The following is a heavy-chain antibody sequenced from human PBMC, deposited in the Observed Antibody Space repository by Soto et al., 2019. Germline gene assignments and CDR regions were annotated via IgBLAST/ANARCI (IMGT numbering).Heavy chain of an antibody. D-gene: IGHD3-3*01. J-gene: IGHJ4*02. CDR2: INSDGSST. CDR3: ARAGFLEWVPYFDY. Sequence: GGSLRLSCAASGFTFSSYWMHWVRQAPGKGLVWVSRINSDGSSTCYADSVKGRFTISRDNAKNTLYLQMNRLRAEDTAVYYCARAGFLEWVPYFDYWGQGTLVTVSS. V-gene: IGHV3-74*01. CDR1: GFTFSSYW.